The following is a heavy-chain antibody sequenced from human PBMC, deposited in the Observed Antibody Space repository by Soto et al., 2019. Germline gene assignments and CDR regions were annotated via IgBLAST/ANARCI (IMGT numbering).Heavy chain of an antibody. D-gene: IGHD1-26*01. J-gene: IGHJ4*02. V-gene: IGHV6-1*01. CDR1: GDSVSSNTAA. Sequence: SQTLSLTCAISGDSVSSNTAAWYWIRQSPSRGLEWLGRTYYRSKWYNDHAVSVKSRITMKSDTSKNQVSLQLNPVTPEDTAVYYCAKDIGELPIFDYWGQGTLVTVSS. CDR2: TYYRSKWYN. CDR3: AKDIGELPIFDY.